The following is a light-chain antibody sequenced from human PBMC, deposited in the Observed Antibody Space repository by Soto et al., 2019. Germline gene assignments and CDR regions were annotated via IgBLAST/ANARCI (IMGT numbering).Light chain of an antibody. CDR3: QQYGSSPIT. CDR2: GAS. CDR1: QNVGSN. Sequence: EIVMTQSPDTLSVSPGERATLSCRASQNVGSNLAWYHQKPGQAPRLLIYGASSRATGIPDRFSGSGSGTDFTLTISRLEPEDFAVYYCQQYGSSPITFGQGTRLEIK. V-gene: IGKV3-20*01. J-gene: IGKJ5*01.